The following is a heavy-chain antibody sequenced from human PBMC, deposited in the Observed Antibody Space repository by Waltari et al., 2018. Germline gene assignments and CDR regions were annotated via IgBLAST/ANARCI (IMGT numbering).Heavy chain of an antibody. CDR2: ISYDGSNK. CDR1: GFTFSSYG. CDR3: AKDALPDPCGGDCYFISHFDY. D-gene: IGHD2-21*01. V-gene: IGHV3-30*18. Sequence: QVQLVESGGGVVQPGRSLRLSCAASGFTFSSYGMHWVRQAPGKGLEWVAVISYDGSNKYYADSVKGRFTISRDNSKNTLYLQMNSLRAEDTAVYYCAKDALPDPCGGDCYFISHFDYWGQGTLVTVSS. J-gene: IGHJ4*02.